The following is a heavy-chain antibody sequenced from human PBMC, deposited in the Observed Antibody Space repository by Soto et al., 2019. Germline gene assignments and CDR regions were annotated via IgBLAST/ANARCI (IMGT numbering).Heavy chain of an antibody. CDR3: ARDSVTMVRGVRERGCLAY. Sequence: QVQLVQSGAEVKKPGASVKVSCKASGYTFTGYYMHWVRQAPGQGLEWMGWINPNSGGTNYAQKFKGWVTMTRDTSISTAYMEMSRLRSDDTAVYYCARDSVTMVRGVRERGCLAYWGQGTLVTVSS. D-gene: IGHD3-10*01. J-gene: IGHJ4*02. CDR2: INPNSGGT. V-gene: IGHV1-2*04. CDR1: GYTFTGYY.